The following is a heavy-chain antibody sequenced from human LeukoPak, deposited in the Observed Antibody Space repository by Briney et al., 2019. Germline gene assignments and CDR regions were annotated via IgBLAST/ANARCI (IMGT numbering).Heavy chain of an antibody. CDR3: ARDKVVPAAMKYYYYYYGMDV. CDR2: ISSTGNTV. Sequence: PGGSLRLSCAASGFTFSSYTMNWVRQAPGKGLEWVSSISSTGNTVYYADSVKGRFTIFRDYAKNSLYLQMNSLRAEDTAVYYCARDKVVPAAMKYYYYYYGMDVWGQGTTVTVSS. J-gene: IGHJ6*02. CDR1: GFTFSSYT. D-gene: IGHD2-2*01. V-gene: IGHV3-48*01.